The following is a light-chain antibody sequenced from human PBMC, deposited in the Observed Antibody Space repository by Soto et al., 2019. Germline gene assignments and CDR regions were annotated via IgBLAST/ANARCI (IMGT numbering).Light chain of an antibody. Sequence: QSVLTQPASVSGSPGQSITISCTGTSSDVGGYNYVSWYQQHPGKAPKLMIYDVVNRPSGVSNRFSGSKSGNTASLTISGLQPEDEADYYCNSYTSSSTVVFGGGTKVTVL. CDR1: SSDVGGYNY. CDR3: NSYTSSSTVV. J-gene: IGLJ3*02. CDR2: DVV. V-gene: IGLV2-14*01.